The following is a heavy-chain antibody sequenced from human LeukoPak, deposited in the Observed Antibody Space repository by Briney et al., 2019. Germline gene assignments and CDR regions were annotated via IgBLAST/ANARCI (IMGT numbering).Heavy chain of an antibody. CDR3: ARRPHSYTYEFDY. D-gene: IGHD5-18*01. CDR1: GFSLSTSGMC. J-gene: IGHJ4*03. Sequence: KDSGPTLVQPTQTLTLTCTFSGFSLSTSGMCVSWIRQPPGKALEGLALIDWDDDKYYTTSLKARLTISKDTSKNQVVLTMTNMDPVDTATYYCARRPHSYTYEFDYWGKGTIVSVSS. CDR2: IDWDDDK. V-gene: IGHV2-70*01.